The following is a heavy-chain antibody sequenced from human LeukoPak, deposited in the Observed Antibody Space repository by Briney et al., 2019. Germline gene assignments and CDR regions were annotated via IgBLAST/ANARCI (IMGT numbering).Heavy chain of an antibody. CDR2: TRRRTNRYTT. CDR1: GFTFSDYI. D-gene: IGHD3-16*01. J-gene: IGHJ3*02. Sequence: PGGSLRLSCAASGFTFSDYILDWVRQAPGKGLEWVGRTRRRTNRYTTEYAASVKDRFIISRDDSKNSLYLHMNSLKTEDSAVYHCTRDGGEGDNSAFDIWGQGTMVTVSS. V-gene: IGHV3-72*01. CDR3: TRDGGEGDNSAFDI.